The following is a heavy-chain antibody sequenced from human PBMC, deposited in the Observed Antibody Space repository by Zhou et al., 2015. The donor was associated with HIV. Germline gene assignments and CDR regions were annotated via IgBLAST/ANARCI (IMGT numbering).Heavy chain of an antibody. CDR1: GGTFSSYA. D-gene: IGHD3-22*01. CDR2: SNSDST. V-gene: IGHV1-69*04. J-gene: IGHJ4*02. Sequence: QDQFVQSGPAVREPGSSVKVSCKASGGTFSSYAISWVRQAPGQGLEWMGISNSDSTTYAQKFQGRVTMARDTSTSTVYMELSSLRSEDTAVYYCARANYYDSSGGSFFDYWGQGTLVTVSS. CDR3: ARANYYDSSGGSFFDY.